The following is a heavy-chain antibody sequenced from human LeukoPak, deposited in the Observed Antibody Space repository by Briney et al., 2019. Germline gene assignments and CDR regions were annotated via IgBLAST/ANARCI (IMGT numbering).Heavy chain of an antibody. D-gene: IGHD4-23*01. Sequence: PGGSLRLSCTASAFIFNNYWMTWVRQAPGKGLEWVANVKADGNDKNFVDSVKGRYTIFIDSATKSMFLQMNSLRVEDTAVYYCARDSTQRRGNEYYDALDFWGQGTMVTVSS. CDR1: AFIFNNYW. J-gene: IGHJ3*01. CDR2: VKADGNDK. V-gene: IGHV3-7*01. CDR3: ARDSTQRRGNEYYDALDF.